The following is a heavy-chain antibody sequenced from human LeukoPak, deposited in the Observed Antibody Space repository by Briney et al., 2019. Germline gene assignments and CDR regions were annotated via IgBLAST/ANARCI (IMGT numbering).Heavy chain of an antibody. Sequence: ASVKVSCKASGYTFTGYYIHWVRQASGQGLEWMGRINCNGGGTSYAQKFQGRVTMTRDTSISTAYMELDRLTSDDTAVYYCARVDYYDFWSGLDYWGQGTLVTVSS. CDR2: INCNGGGT. CDR1: GYTFTGYY. CDR3: ARVDYYDFWSGLDY. V-gene: IGHV1-2*06. J-gene: IGHJ4*02. D-gene: IGHD3-3*01.